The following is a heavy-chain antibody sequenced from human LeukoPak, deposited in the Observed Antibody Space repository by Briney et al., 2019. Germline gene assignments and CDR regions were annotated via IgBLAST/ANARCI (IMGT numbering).Heavy chain of an antibody. CDR1: GFTFSSYG. CDR2: IRYDGSNK. Sequence: PGGSLRLSCAASGFTFSSYGMHWVRQAPGKGLEWVAFIRYDGSNKYYADSVKGRFTISRDNSKNTLYLQMNSLRAEDTAVYYCAKAKPYSSSGAYFDYWGQGTLVTVSS. V-gene: IGHV3-30*02. CDR3: AKAKPYSSSGAYFDY. J-gene: IGHJ4*02. D-gene: IGHD2-15*01.